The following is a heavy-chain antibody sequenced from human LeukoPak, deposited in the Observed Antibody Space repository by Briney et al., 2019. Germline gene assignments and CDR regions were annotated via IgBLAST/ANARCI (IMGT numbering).Heavy chain of an antibody. Sequence: GGSLRLSCAASGFTFSSYWMSWVRQAPGKGLEWVANIKQDGSEKYYVDSVKGRFTISRDNAKNSLYLQMNSLRAEDTAVYYCAREAQPLPLINIAAADSFFDYWGQGTLVTVSS. CDR2: IKQDGSEK. D-gene: IGHD6-13*01. J-gene: IGHJ4*02. V-gene: IGHV3-7*01. CDR1: GFTFSSYW. CDR3: AREAQPLPLINIAAADSFFDY.